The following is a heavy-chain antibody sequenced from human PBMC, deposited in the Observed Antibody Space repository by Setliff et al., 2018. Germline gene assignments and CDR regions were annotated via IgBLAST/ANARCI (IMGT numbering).Heavy chain of an antibody. D-gene: IGHD7-27*01. V-gene: IGHV3-30*03. Sequence: LSLTCTVYGASFSDYYWGWVRQAPGKGLEWVAIIFHDGRDIYYGDSVQGRFAISRDNSKNTLYLQMNSLRSDDTAVYYCAGVHWTTNWFLHYWGQGTLVTVSS. CDR1: GASFSDYY. CDR2: IFHDGRDI. CDR3: AGVHWTTNWFLHY. J-gene: IGHJ4*01.